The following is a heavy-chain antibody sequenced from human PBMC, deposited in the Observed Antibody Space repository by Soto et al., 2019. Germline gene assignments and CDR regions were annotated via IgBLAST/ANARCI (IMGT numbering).Heavy chain of an antibody. CDR3: ARARLVHYFDY. J-gene: IGHJ4*02. V-gene: IGHV3-53*01. D-gene: IGHD6-19*01. CDR1: GFTVSSNY. Sequence: LCRSCAASGFTVSSNYMSWVRQAPGKGLEWVSVIYSGGSTYYADSVKGRFTISRDNSKNTLYLQMNSLRAEDTAVYYCARARLVHYFDYWGQGTLVTVSS. CDR2: IYSGGST.